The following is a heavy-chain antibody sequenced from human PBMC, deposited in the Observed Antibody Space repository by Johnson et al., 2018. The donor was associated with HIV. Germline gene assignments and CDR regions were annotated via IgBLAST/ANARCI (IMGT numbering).Heavy chain of an antibody. D-gene: IGHD3-16*02. V-gene: IGHV3-30*04. J-gene: IGHJ3*02. CDR2: ISYDGSNK. Sequence: QVQLVESAGGVVQPGRSLRLSCAASGFTFSSYAMHWVRQAPGKGLEWVAVISYDGSNKYYADSVKGRFTISRDNSKNTLYLQMNSLRAEDTALYYCAKSTQASVVRETGPYGAFDIWGQGTMVTVSS. CDR3: AKSTQASVVRETGPYGAFDI. CDR1: GFTFSSYA.